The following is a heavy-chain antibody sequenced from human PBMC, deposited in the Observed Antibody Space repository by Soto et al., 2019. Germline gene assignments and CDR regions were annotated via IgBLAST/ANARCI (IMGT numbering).Heavy chain of an antibody. D-gene: IGHD3-3*01. J-gene: IGHJ4*02. Sequence: QVQLQESGPGLVKPSQTLSLTCTVSGGSISSGGYYWSWIRQHPGKGLEWIGYIYYSGSTYYNPSLKSRVTISVDTSKNQFSLKLSSVTAADTAVYYCARARVILEWLSPIDYWGQGTLVTVSS. CDR3: ARARVILEWLSPIDY. V-gene: IGHV4-31*03. CDR1: GGSISSGGYY. CDR2: IYYSGST.